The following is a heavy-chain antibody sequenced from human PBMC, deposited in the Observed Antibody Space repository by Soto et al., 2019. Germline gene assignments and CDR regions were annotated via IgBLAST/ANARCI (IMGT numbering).Heavy chain of an antibody. V-gene: IGHV4-59*01. D-gene: IGHD3-10*01. J-gene: IGHJ6*02. CDR2: IYYSGST. CDR1: GGSISSYY. CDR3: ARGLLDYGSGSYYNYYYGMDV. Sequence: SETLSLTCTVSGGSISSYYWSWIRQPPGKGLEWIGYIYYSGSTNYNPSLKSRVTISVDTSKNQFSLKLSSVTAADTAVYYCARGLLDYGSGSYYNYYYGMDVWGQGTTVTV.